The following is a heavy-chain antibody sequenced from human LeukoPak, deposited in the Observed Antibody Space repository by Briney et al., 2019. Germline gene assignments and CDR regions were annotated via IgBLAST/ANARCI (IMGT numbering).Heavy chain of an antibody. D-gene: IGHD2-2*01. J-gene: IGHJ6*03. CDR3: ARDTNCSSTSCLGSDYYYYYMDV. V-gene: IGHV1-2*02. Sequence: ASVKVSCKASGYTFTGYYMHWVRQAPGQGLEWMGWINPNSCGTNYARKFQGRVTMTRDTSISTAYMQLSRLRSDDTAVYYCARDTNCSSTSCLGSDYYYYYMDVWGKGTTVTVSS. CDR1: GYTFTGYY. CDR2: INPNSCGT.